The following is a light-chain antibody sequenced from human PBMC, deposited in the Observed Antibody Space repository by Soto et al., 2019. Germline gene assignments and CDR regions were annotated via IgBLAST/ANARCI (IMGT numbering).Light chain of an antibody. J-gene: IGLJ1*01. CDR2: VGG. CDR3: CSFAAGNTYV. V-gene: IGLV2-23*01. CDR1: SSDVGTYNL. Sequence: QSALTQPASVSGSPGQSIALSCTGTSSDVGTYNLVSWYQQHPGKAPKLLISVGGKRPSGVSDRFSGSKSGNTASLTIPGLQAEDEADYYCCSFAAGNTYVFGTGTKLTVL.